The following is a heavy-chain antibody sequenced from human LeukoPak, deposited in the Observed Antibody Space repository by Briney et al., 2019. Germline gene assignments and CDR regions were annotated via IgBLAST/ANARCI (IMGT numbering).Heavy chain of an antibody. J-gene: IGHJ4*02. Sequence: GGSLRLSCAASGFTFSSYWMSWVRQAPGKGLEWVANIKQDGSEKYYVDSVKGRFTISRDNAKNSLYLQMNSLRAEDTAVYYCARSYSSSWHTCYDYWGQGTLVTVSS. CDR2: IKQDGSEK. CDR3: ARSYSSSWHTCYDY. V-gene: IGHV3-7*01. D-gene: IGHD6-13*01. CDR1: GFTFSSYW.